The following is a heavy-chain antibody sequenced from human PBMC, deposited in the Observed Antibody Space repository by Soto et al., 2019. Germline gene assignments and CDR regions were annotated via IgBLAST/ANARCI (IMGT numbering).Heavy chain of an antibody. CDR1: GGSISSSNW. D-gene: IGHD2-21*01. J-gene: IGHJ5*02. V-gene: IGHV4-4*02. CDR2: IYHSGNT. CDR3: ATLPPRVVASLLPIPT. Sequence: VQLRQSGPGLVKPSGTLSLTCAVSGGSISSSNWWTWVRQAPGKGLEWIGEIYHSGNTYYNPSLTGRVSITVDKSNNQFPRKLNSVTAADTAVYYCATLPPRVVASLLPIPTWGQGTLVTVSS.